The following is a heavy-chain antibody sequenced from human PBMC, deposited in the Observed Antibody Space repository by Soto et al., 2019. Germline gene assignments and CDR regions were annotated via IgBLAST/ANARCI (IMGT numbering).Heavy chain of an antibody. Sequence: ASVKVSCKASGYTFTSYGISWVRQAPGQGLEWMGWISAYNGNTNYAQKLQGRVTMTTDTSTSTAYTELRSLRSDDTAVYYCAIADYDFWSGYWLYWGQGTLVTVSS. D-gene: IGHD3-3*01. CDR3: AIADYDFWSGYWLY. CDR1: GYTFTSYG. CDR2: ISAYNGNT. J-gene: IGHJ4*02. V-gene: IGHV1-18*04.